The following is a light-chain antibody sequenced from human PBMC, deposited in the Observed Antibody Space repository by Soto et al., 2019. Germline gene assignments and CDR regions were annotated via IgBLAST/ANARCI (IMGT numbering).Light chain of an antibody. CDR1: QSVSSL. CDR3: QQRNNWPWT. Sequence: PGERVTLSCRASQSVSSLLAWYQQKPGQAPRLLIYGASTRATGIPDRFSASGSGTEFALTISSLQSGDFAVYYCQQRNNWPWTFGQGTKVDIK. V-gene: IGKV3-15*01. CDR2: GAS. J-gene: IGKJ1*01.